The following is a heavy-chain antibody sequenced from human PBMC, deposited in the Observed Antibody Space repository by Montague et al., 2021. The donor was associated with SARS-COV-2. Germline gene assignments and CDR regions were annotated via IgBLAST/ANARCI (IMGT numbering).Heavy chain of an antibody. CDR2: IHPYGDI. D-gene: IGHD3-16*02. CDR1: GDSVTERY. V-gene: IGHV4-4*07. Sequence: SETLSLTCTVSGDSVTERYLNWVRQAAGKGLEWIGFIHPYGDIHYNASLKSRVILSRDASKNQFSLTLTSVTAADTAVYYCAIGGDIAKCGIWGRGTLVTVSS. J-gene: IGHJ3*02. CDR3: AIGGDIAKCGI.